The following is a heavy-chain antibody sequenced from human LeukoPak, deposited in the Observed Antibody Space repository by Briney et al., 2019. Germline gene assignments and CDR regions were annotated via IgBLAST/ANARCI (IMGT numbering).Heavy chain of an antibody. Sequence: GGSLRLSCAASGFMLSSFPMHWVGQAPGKGLEWVALISYDGSNIYYADSVKGRFTISRDNSKNTLYLQMSSLRTEDTAVYYCARGHSSSWLRGDYWGQGTLVTVSS. D-gene: IGHD6-13*01. CDR2: ISYDGSNI. V-gene: IGHV3-30-3*01. CDR1: GFMLSSFP. CDR3: ARGHSSSWLRGDY. J-gene: IGHJ4*02.